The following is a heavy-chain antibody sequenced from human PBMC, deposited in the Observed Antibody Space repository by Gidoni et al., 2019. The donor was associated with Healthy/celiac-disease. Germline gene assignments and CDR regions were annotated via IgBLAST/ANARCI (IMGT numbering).Heavy chain of an antibody. CDR2: ISYSGST. CDR3: ARVHCGDYGVWYFDD. D-gene: IGHD4-17*01. J-gene: IGHJ4*01. V-gene: IGHV4-59*01. CDR1: GGSISSYY. Sequence: QVQLQSSGPGLVKPSETLSLTCTVSGGSISSYYWSWIRQPPGKGLEWIGYISYSGSTNYNPALKSRGTISVDTSKNQFSLKLSSVTAADTAGYYCARVHCGDYGVWYFDDWGQGTLVTVSS.